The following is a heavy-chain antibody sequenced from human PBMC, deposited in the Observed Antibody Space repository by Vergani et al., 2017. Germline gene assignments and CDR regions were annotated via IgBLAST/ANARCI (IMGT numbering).Heavy chain of an antibody. D-gene: IGHD3-10*01. CDR2: IWYDGSNK. Sequence: QVQLVESGGGVVQPGRSLRLSCAASGFTFSSYGMHWVRQAPGKGLEWVAVIWYDGSNKYYADSVKGRVTISVDTSKNQFSLKLSSVTAADTAVYYCARGIGSGSYLYAFDIWGQGTMVTVSS. J-gene: IGHJ3*02. CDR1: GFTFSSYG. V-gene: IGHV3-33*01. CDR3: ARGIGSGSYLYAFDI.